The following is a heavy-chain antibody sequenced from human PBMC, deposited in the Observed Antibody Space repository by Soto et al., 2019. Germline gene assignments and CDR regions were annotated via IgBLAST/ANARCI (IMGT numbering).Heavy chain of an antibody. V-gene: IGHV3-30*18. CDR3: AKDQSDGAIVARPFDY. CDR2: ISYDGSNK. D-gene: IGHD6-6*01. J-gene: IGHJ4*02. CDR1: GFTFSSYG. Sequence: QVQLVESGGGVVQPGRSLRLSCAASGFTFSSYGMHWVRQAPGKGLEWVAVISYDGSNKYYADSVKGRFTISRDNSKNKLYLQMNSLRAEDTAVYYCAKDQSDGAIVARPFDYWGQGTLVTVSS.